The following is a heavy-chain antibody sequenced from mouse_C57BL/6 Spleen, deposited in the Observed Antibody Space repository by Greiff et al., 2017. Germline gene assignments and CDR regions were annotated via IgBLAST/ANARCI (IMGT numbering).Heavy chain of an antibody. CDR3: ARNDGYLAWFAY. CDR1: GYAFSSYW. D-gene: IGHD2-3*01. Sequence: VQLQQSGAELVKPGASVKISCKASGYAFSSYWMNWVKQRPGKGLEWIGQIYPGDGDTNYNGKFKGKATMTADKSSSTAYMQLSSLTSEDSAVYFCARNDGYLAWFAYWGQGTLVTVSA. J-gene: IGHJ3*01. CDR2: IYPGDGDT. V-gene: IGHV1-80*01.